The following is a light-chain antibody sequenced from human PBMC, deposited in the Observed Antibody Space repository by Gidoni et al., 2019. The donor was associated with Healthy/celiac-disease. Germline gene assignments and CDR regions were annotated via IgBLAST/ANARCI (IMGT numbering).Light chain of an antibody. Sequence: EIVLTQSPGTLSLSPGERATLSCRASQSVSSSYLAWYQQKPGQAPRLLIYGASSSATGIPDRFSGSWSGTDFTLTISRLEPEDFAVYYCQQYGSSLTWTFGQGTKVEIK. CDR3: QQYGSSLTWT. V-gene: IGKV3-20*01. CDR2: GAS. J-gene: IGKJ1*01. CDR1: QSVSSSY.